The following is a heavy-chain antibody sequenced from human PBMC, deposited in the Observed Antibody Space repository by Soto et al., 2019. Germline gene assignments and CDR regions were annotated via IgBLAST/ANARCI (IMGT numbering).Heavy chain of an antibody. CDR1: GGSISSGGYS. Sequence: QLQLQESGSGLVKPSQTLSLTCAVSGGSISSGGYSWSWIRQPPGKGLEWIGYIYHSGSTYYNPSLKSRVTISVDRSKNQFSLKLSSVTAADTAVYYCARAWITIFGVVTDGMDVWGQGTTVTASS. CDR3: ARAWITIFGVVTDGMDV. V-gene: IGHV4-30-2*01. CDR2: IYHSGST. D-gene: IGHD3-3*01. J-gene: IGHJ6*02.